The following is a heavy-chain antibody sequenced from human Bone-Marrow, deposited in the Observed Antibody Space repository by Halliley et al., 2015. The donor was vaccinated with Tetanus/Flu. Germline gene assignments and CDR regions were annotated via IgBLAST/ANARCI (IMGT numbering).Heavy chain of an antibody. D-gene: IGHD6-6*01. Sequence: SVVDNNGDTTYYADSVKGRFTVSRDNSQNTLSLQMSSLRPEDTAMYYCVKAAGYSISSGFDYWGQGALVTVSA. CDR3: VKAAGYSISSGFDY. J-gene: IGHJ4*02. V-gene: IGHV3-64D*06. CDR2: VDNNGDTT.